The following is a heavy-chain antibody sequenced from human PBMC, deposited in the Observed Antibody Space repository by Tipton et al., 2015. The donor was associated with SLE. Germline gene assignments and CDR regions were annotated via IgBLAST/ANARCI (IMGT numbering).Heavy chain of an antibody. V-gene: IGHV4-38-2*02. CDR3: ARDYYDSSGYYSKYFQH. CDR1: GYYISSGYY. J-gene: IGHJ1*01. Sequence: TLSLTCTVSGYYISSGYYWGWIRQPPGKGLEWIGSIYYSGSTSYNPSLKSRVTISVDTSKNQFSLKLSSVTAADTAVYYCARDYYDSSGYYSKYFQHWGQGTLVTVSS. CDR2: IYYSGST. D-gene: IGHD3-22*01.